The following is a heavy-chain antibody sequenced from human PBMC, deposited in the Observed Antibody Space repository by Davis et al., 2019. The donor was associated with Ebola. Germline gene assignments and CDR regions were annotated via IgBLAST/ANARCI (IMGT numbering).Heavy chain of an antibody. CDR3: ARGRSYYGSGSYYTR. CDR2: IYFIGST. V-gene: IGHV4-59*01. J-gene: IGHJ4*02. D-gene: IGHD3-10*01. Sequence: SETLSLTCTISGGSIGSYYWGWIRQPPGKGLEWIGYIYFIGSTKYNPSLKSRVTMSVDTSKNQFSLNLSSVTAADTAVYYCARGRSYYGSGSYYTRWGQGTLVTVSS. CDR1: GGSIGSYY.